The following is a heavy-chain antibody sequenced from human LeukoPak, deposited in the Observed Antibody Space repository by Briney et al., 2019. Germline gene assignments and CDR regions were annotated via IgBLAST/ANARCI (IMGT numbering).Heavy chain of an antibody. CDR1: GYTFTGYY. Sequence: ASVKVSCKASGYTFTGYYMHWVLQAPGQGLEWMGRINPNSGGTNYAQKFQGRVTMTRDTSISTAYMELSRLRSDDTAVYYCARDLGGITIFGVVPRDYWGQGTLVTVSS. V-gene: IGHV1-2*06. CDR3: ARDLGGITIFGVVPRDY. CDR2: INPNSGGT. J-gene: IGHJ4*02. D-gene: IGHD3-3*01.